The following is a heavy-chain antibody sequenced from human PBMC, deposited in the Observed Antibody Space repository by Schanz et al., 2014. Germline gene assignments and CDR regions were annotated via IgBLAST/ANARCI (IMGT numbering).Heavy chain of an antibody. J-gene: IGHJ6*02. CDR1: GFSFSDYW. Sequence: EVQLVESGGGLVQPGGSLRLSCAGSGFSFSDYWMGWVRQAPGKGLEWVANMKKDGSENYYADSVKGRFIISRDNAKSSQYMQMNILRVDDPAIYYCVRYSPGDWENIGGPPPSAYDIWGQGTPVTVSS. D-gene: IGHD2-21*01. CDR3: VRYSPGDWENIGGPPPSAYDI. CDR2: MKKDGSEN. V-gene: IGHV3-7*01.